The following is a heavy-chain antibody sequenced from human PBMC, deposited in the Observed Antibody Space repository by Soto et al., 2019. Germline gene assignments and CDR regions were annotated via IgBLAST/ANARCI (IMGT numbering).Heavy chain of an antibody. CDR3: AREATVLRFLEWLPIGV. V-gene: IGHV1-46*01. D-gene: IGHD3-3*01. Sequence: GASVKVSCKASGYTFTSYYMHWVRQAPGQGLEWMGIIKPSGGSTSYAQKFQGRVTMTRDTSTSTVYMELSSLRSEDTAVYYCAREATVLRFLEWLPIGVWGQGTTVTVSS. J-gene: IGHJ6*02. CDR2: IKPSGGST. CDR1: GYTFTSYY.